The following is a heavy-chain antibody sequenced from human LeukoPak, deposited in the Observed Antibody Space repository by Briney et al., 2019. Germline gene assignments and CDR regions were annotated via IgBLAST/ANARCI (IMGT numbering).Heavy chain of an antibody. CDR3: VKESGFMVAPNSAFDI. V-gene: IGHV3-64D*06. D-gene: IGHD4/OR15-4a*01. CDR2: ISRNGGST. CDR1: GFTFNSYP. J-gene: IGHJ3*02. Sequence: GGSLRLSCSASGFTFNSYPVPWVRQAPGKGLEYVSGISRNGGSTYYADSVKGRFTISRDNSKNTLYLQMSSLRAEDTAVYYCVKESGFMVAPNSAFDIWGQGTMVTVSS.